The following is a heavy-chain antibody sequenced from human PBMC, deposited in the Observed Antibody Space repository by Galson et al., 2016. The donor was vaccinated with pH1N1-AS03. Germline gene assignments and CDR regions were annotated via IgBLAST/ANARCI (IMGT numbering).Heavy chain of an antibody. CDR3: AKGVSNSGDGGVAY. D-gene: IGHD3-16*01. J-gene: IGHJ4*02. CDR1: GFTFSTYA. Sequence: SLRLSCAASGFTFSTYAMAWVRQAPGKGLEWVSATSDSGTLYTDSVKGRFTISRDDSRDTVYLQMNSLRTEDTALYYCAKGVSNSGDGGVAYWGQGTLVTVSS. CDR2: TSDSGT. V-gene: IGHV3-23*01.